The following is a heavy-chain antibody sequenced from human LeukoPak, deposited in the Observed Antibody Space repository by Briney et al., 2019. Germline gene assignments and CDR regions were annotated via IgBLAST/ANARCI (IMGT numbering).Heavy chain of an antibody. V-gene: IGHV3-7*01. D-gene: IGHD2-15*01. Sequence: GGSLRLSCAASGLTFSAYWGNWVRQAPGKGLEWVANIKQDGSEKNYVDSVKGRFTISRDNSKNTLYVQMNSLGPEDTALYYCARDRGYCSGGSCYSAFDYWGQGTLVTVSS. CDR1: GLTFSAYW. CDR2: IKQDGSEK. CDR3: ARDRGYCSGGSCYSAFDY. J-gene: IGHJ4*02.